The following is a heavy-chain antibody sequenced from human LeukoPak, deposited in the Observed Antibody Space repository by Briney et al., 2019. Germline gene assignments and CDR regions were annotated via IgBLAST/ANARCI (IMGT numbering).Heavy chain of an antibody. CDR2: TIPILGIA. Sequence: SVKVSCEASGGTFSSYAISWFRQPPGQGLEWLGRTIPILGIANYAQKFQGRVTITADKSTSTAYMELSSLRSEDTAVYYCARDLRYSGYVINWFDPWGQGTLVTVSS. D-gene: IGHD5-12*01. CDR1: GGTFSSYA. J-gene: IGHJ5*02. V-gene: IGHV1-69*04. CDR3: ARDLRYSGYVINWFDP.